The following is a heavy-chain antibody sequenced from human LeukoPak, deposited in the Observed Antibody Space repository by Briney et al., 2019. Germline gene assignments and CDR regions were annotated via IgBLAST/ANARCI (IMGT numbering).Heavy chain of an antibody. D-gene: IGHD3-10*01. Sequence: GASVKVSCKASGDTFSSYAISWVRQAPGQGLEWMGGIIPIFGTANYAQKFQGRVTITTDESTSTAYMELSSLRSEDTAVYYCAREVLEVLLWFGELGGNWFDPWGQGTLVTVSS. V-gene: IGHV1-69*05. CDR3: AREVLEVLLWFGELGGNWFDP. CDR2: IIPIFGTA. CDR1: GDTFSSYA. J-gene: IGHJ5*02.